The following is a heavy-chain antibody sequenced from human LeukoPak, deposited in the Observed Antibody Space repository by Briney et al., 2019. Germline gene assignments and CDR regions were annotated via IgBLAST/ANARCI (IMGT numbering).Heavy chain of an antibody. D-gene: IGHD6-13*01. Sequence: AGRSLRLSWAASGFTFSSYGMHWVRQAPGKGLEWVAVIWYDGSNKYYADSVKGRFTISRDNSRNTLYLQMNSLRAEDTAVYYCARVGGYSSSWYLDFWGQGTLVTVSS. CDR3: ARVGGYSSSWYLDF. CDR1: GFTFSSYG. J-gene: IGHJ4*02. V-gene: IGHV3-33*01. CDR2: IWYDGSNK.